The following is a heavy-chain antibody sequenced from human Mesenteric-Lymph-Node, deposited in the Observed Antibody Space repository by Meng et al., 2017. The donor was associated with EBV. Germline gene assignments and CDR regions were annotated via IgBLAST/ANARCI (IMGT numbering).Heavy chain of an antibody. CDR1: GFTFGHYA. CDR2: ISGGGDGI. V-gene: IGHV3-23*04. D-gene: IGHD2-15*01. Sequence: EVQLVESGGDLVQPGGSLRLSCAASGFTFGHYAMTWDRQAPGKGLEWVSTISGGGDGIYFADSVKGRFTISRDNSKNTLYLQMNSLRAEDTAVYYCAKFVLGYCSGDSCYGWFDPWGQGTLGTVSA. J-gene: IGHJ5*02. CDR3: AKFVLGYCSGDSCYGWFDP.